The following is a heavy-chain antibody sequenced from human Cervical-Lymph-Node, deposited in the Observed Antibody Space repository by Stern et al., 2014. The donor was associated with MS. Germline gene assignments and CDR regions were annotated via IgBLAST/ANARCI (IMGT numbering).Heavy chain of an antibody. CDR1: GFAFDDYA. V-gene: IGHV3-9*01. CDR2: ISWSGTKI. D-gene: IGHD3-3*01. Sequence: QLVESGGGLVQPGRSLRLSCAAAGFAFDDYAMHWVRQAPGKRLEWVSGISWSGTKIGYADSVKGRFTISRDNAKNSLFLQMNNLRAEDTALYYCATANYEFGYYGMDVWGQGTAVTVS. CDR3: ATANYEFGYYGMDV. J-gene: IGHJ6*02.